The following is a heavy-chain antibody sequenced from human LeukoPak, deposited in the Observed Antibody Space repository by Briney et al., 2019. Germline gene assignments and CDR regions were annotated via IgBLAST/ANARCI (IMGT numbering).Heavy chain of an antibody. D-gene: IGHD3-3*01. J-gene: IGHJ4*02. CDR3: ARTRRIEDLSSGYYTYYFDY. CDR2: IYHSGST. CDR1: GGSISSGGYY. V-gene: IGHV4-30-2*01. Sequence: SETLSLTCTVSGGSISSGGYYWSWIRQPPGKGLEWIGYIYHSGSTYYNPSLKSRVTISVDRSKNQFSLKLSSVTAADTAVYYCARTRRIEDLSSGYYTYYFDYWGQGTLVTVSS.